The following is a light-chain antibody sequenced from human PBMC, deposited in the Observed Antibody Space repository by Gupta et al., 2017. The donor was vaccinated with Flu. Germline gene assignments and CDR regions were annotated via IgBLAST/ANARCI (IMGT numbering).Light chain of an antibody. CDR1: DIGSRS. CDR3: QVWDASSDRRWV. CDR2: DDR. Sequence: TARITCGGSDIGSRSVHWYHQQPGQAPVLVVYDDRDRPSGIPERFSGSNPGNTATLTISGVEAGEEADYYCQVWDASSDRRWVFGGGTKLTVL. V-gene: IGLV3-21*02. J-gene: IGLJ3*02.